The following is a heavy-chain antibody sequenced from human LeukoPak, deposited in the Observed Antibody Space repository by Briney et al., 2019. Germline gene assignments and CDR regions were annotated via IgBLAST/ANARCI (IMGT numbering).Heavy chain of an antibody. J-gene: IGHJ4*02. CDR3: ARATGDGYNPFDY. CDR1: GGSISSYY. Sequence: SETLSLTCTVSGGSISSYYWSWIRQPPGKGLEWIGYIYYSGSTNYNPSLKSRVTISVDTSKNQFSLRLSSVTAADTAVYYCARATGDGYNPFDYWGQGTLVTVSS. D-gene: IGHD5-24*01. CDR2: IYYSGST. V-gene: IGHV4-59*01.